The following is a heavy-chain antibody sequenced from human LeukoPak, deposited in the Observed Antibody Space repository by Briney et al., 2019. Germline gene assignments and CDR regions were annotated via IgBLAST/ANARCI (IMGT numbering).Heavy chain of an antibody. D-gene: IGHD3-9*01. CDR2: IYTSGST. CDR1: GGSTSSYY. Sequence: SETLSLTCTVSGGSTSSYYWSWIRQPAGKGLEWIGRIYTSGSTNYNPSLKSRVTMSVDTSKNQFSLKLSSVTAADTAVYYCARGLRYFDWSTDAFDIWGQGTMVTVSS. V-gene: IGHV4-4*07. J-gene: IGHJ3*02. CDR3: ARGLRYFDWSTDAFDI.